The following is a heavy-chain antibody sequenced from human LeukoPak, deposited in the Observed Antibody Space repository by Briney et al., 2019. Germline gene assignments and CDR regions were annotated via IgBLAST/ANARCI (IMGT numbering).Heavy chain of an antibody. Sequence: SVKVSCKASGGTFSSYAISWVRQAPGQGLEWMGRIIPILGIANYAQKFQGRVTITADKSTSTAYMELSSLRSEDTAVYYCARGHDSSGYYYFYYWGQGTLVTVSS. CDR1: GGTFSSYA. D-gene: IGHD3-22*01. CDR3: ARGHDSSGYYYFYY. CDR2: IIPILGIA. V-gene: IGHV1-69*04. J-gene: IGHJ4*02.